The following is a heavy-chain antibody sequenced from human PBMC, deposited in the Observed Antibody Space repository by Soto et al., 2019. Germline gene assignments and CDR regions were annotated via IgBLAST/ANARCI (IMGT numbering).Heavy chain of an antibody. CDR1: GGSISSSSYY. J-gene: IGHJ4*02. CDR3: ARLAGSYFDY. V-gene: IGHV4-39*01. D-gene: IGHD1-26*01. Sequence: SETLSLTCTVSGGSISSSSYYWGWIRQPPGKGLEWIGSIYYSGGTYYNPSLKSRVTISVDTSKNQFSLKLSSVTAADTAVYYCARLAGSYFDYWGQGTLVTVSS. CDR2: IYYSGGT.